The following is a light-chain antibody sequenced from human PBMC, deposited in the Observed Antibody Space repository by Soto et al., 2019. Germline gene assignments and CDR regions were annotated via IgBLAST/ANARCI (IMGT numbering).Light chain of an antibody. V-gene: IGLV2-8*01. CDR1: SSDIGSYVF. CDR2: EVT. J-gene: IGLJ2*01. CDR3: SIFAGGNSVI. Sequence: QSALTQPPSASGSPGQSVAISCTGTSSDIGSYVFVSWYRQHPGKAPKLSIYEVTKRPSGVPDRFSGSKSGNTASLTVSGLQVEDEADYYCSIFAGGNSVIFGGGTKLTVL.